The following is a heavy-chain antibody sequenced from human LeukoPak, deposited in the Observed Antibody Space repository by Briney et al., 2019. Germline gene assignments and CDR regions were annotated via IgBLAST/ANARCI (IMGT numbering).Heavy chain of an antibody. D-gene: IGHD3-9*01. CDR2: ISSSGSTI. Sequence: TGRSLRLSCAASGFTFSSYEMNWVRQAPGKGLEWVSYISSSGSTIYYADSVKGRFTISRDNAKNSLYLQMNSLRAEDTAVYYCARDLFFVGERYFDWSGNYYGMDVWGKGTTVTVSS. CDR1: GFTFSSYE. CDR3: ARDLFFVGERYFDWSGNYYGMDV. V-gene: IGHV3-48*03. J-gene: IGHJ6*04.